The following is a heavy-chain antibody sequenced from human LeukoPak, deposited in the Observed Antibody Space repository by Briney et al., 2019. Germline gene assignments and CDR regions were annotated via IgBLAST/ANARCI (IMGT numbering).Heavy chain of an antibody. D-gene: IGHD2-2*01. CDR3: ARDRRCSSTSCYEIYYYGMTS. Sequence: GGSLRLSCAASGFTFSSYSMNWVRQAPGKGLEWVSSISSSSSYIYYADSVKGRFTISRDNAKNSLYLQMNSLRAEDTAVYYCARDRRCSSTSCYEIYYYGMTSGAKGPRSPSP. CDR2: ISSSSSYI. V-gene: IGHV3-21*01. CDR1: GFTFSSYS. J-gene: IGHJ6*02.